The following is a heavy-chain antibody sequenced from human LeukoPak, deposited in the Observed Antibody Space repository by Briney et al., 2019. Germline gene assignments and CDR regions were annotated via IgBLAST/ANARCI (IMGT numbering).Heavy chain of an antibody. Sequence: GGSLRLSCAASGFTFSSHWMSWVRQAPGKGREWGGNIKPDGREKYYVDSLKGRFIISRANAKNSLYLQMNSLRAEDMAVYYCAKYFYDGSGTHYFDYWGQGTPVTVSS. V-gene: IGHV3-7*01. D-gene: IGHD3-22*01. CDR2: IKPDGREK. J-gene: IGHJ4*02. CDR3: AKYFYDGSGTHYFDY. CDR1: GFTFSSHW.